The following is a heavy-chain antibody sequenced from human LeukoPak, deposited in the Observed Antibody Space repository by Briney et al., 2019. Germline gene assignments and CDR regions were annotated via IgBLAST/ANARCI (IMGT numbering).Heavy chain of an antibody. V-gene: IGHV4-4*07. Sequence: SQTLSLTCTVSGGSISSYYWSWIWQPPRKGQEWIWRIYISGSTNSNPSPESRVRMSVDASKSQCSLMPSSRTAADTAVYYCARERILAGYPVYMDVWGKGTTVTVSS. J-gene: IGHJ6*03. CDR1: GGSISSYY. CDR3: ARERILAGYPVYMDV. D-gene: IGHD3-9*01. CDR2: IYISGST.